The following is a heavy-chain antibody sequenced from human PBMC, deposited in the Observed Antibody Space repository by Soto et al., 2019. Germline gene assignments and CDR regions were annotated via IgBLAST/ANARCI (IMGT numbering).Heavy chain of an antibody. CDR3: ARAGYYYDSSGYFYY. Sequence: SETLSLTCTVSCGSISSYYWSWIRQPPGKGLEWIGYIYYSGSTNYNPSLKSRVTISVDTSKNQFSLKLSSVAAADTAVYYCARAGYYYDSSGYFYYWGQGTLVTVSS. CDR2: IYYSGST. D-gene: IGHD3-22*01. V-gene: IGHV4-59*01. J-gene: IGHJ4*02. CDR1: CGSISSYY.